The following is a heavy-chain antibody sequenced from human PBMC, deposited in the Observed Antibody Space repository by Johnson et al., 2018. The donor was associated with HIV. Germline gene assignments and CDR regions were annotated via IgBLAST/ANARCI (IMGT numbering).Heavy chain of an antibody. CDR2: IYSGGSR. Sequence: EQLVVSGGGLVQPGGSLRLSCAASGFTVSSNYMRWVRQAPGKGLAWVSVIYSGGSRYYADSVKGRFTISRDIFKNTLYLQMNSLRVDDAAIYYCARGYNWNDFSIWGQGTMVTVSS. CDR3: ARGYNWNDFSI. V-gene: IGHV3-66*02. J-gene: IGHJ3*02. CDR1: GFTVSSNY. D-gene: IGHD1-1*01.